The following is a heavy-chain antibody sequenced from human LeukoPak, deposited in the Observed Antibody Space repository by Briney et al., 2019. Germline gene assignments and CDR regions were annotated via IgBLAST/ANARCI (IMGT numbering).Heavy chain of an antibody. CDR3: ARMMTPRLYYDSSGYYYGAFDI. V-gene: IGHV1-18*01. Sequence: ASVKVSCKASGYTFTNYGITWVRQAPGQGLEWMGWISGYNGHTNYAQKLQGRVTMTTDTSTSTAYMELWSLRSDDTAMYYCARMMTPRLYYDSSGYYYGAFDIWGQGTMVTVSS. D-gene: IGHD3-22*01. CDR2: ISGYNGHT. CDR1: GYTFTNYG. J-gene: IGHJ3*02.